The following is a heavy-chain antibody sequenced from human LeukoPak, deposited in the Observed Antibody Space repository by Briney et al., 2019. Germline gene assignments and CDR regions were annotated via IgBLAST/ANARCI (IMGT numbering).Heavy chain of an antibody. CDR2: INHSGSS. Sequence: SETLSLTCAVYGGPFRGYYWSWIRQPPGKGLEGIGEINHSGSSNYNPSLKRRVTISVDTSKNQFSLKLSSVTAADTAVYYCARGFEGSGSLKYSHLGFDPWGQGTLVTVSS. D-gene: IGHD3-10*01. CDR1: GGPFRGYY. J-gene: IGHJ5*02. CDR3: ARGFEGSGSLKYSHLGFDP. V-gene: IGHV4-34*01.